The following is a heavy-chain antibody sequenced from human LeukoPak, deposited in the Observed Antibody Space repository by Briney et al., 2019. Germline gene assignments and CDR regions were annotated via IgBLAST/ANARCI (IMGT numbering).Heavy chain of an antibody. CDR2: XXXXXXX. CDR1: GGSFSGXX. J-gene: IGHJ3*02. D-gene: IGHD4-17*01. V-gene: IGHV4-34*01. CDR3: ARLNGYGDYETI. Sequence: SETLSLTXXVYGGSFSGXXXXXXXQPPXXXXXXIGEXXXXXXXNXXXXXXXXXXXSVDTSKNQCSLKLSSVTAADTAVYYCARLNGYGDYETIWGQGTMVTVSS.